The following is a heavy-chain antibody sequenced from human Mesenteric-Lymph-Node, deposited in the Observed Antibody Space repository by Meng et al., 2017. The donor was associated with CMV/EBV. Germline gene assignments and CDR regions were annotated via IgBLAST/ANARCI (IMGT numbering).Heavy chain of an antibody. CDR1: GFSFDDYT. CDR3: AKDREKHQYYFHY. Sequence: GESLKISCAASGFSFDDYTMHWVRQSPGKGLEWVSLISWDGARTYYADSVKGRFTISRDNNKNSLYLQMNSLRTEDTALYYCAKDREKHQYYFHYWGQGTLVTVSS. J-gene: IGHJ4*02. CDR2: ISWDGART. D-gene: IGHD2-2*01. V-gene: IGHV3-43*01.